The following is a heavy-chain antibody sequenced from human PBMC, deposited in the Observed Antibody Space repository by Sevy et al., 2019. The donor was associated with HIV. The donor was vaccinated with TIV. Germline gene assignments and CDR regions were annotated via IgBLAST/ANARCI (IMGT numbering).Heavy chain of an antibody. D-gene: IGHD3-3*01. Sequence: GESLKISCAASGITFRWYWMYWVRQAPGKGLTYVSRINPDGTMTDYADSVKGRFTISRDNADNTLYLQMSSLRAEDTAVYYCASLEWEKPVNYWGQGTLVTVSS. J-gene: IGHJ4*02. V-gene: IGHV3-74*01. CDR2: INPDGTMT. CDR3: ASLEWEKPVNY. CDR1: GITFRWYW.